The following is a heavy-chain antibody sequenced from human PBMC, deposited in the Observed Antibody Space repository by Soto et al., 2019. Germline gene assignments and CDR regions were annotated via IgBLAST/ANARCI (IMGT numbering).Heavy chain of an antibody. J-gene: IGHJ6*02. Sequence: KPSETLSLTCTVSGGSISSGGYYWSWIRQHPGKGLEWIGYIYYSGSTYYNPSLKSRVTMSVDTSKNQFSLKLSSVTAADTAVYYCARDKSTYGMEVWGQGTTVTVS. CDR3: ARDKSTYGMEV. CDR2: IYYSGST. CDR1: GGSISSGGYY. V-gene: IGHV4-31*03.